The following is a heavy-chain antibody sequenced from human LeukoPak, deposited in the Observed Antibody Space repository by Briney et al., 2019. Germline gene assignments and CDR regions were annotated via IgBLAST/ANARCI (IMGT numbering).Heavy chain of an antibody. D-gene: IGHD2-21*02. CDR1: GSTFKSYW. V-gene: IGHV3-74*01. J-gene: IGHJ4*02. Sequence: GGSLRLSCAASGSTFKSYWMHWVRQAPGKGLVWVSRSNSDGSSTTYADSVKGRFTVSRDNAKNTLYLQMNSLRAEDTAVYYCAREDFNDYYFDYWGQGTLVTVSS. CDR2: SNSDGSST. CDR3: AREDFNDYYFDY.